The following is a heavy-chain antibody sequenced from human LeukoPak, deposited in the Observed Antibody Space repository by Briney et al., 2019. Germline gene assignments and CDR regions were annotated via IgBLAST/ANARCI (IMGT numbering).Heavy chain of an antibody. V-gene: IGHV4-4*02. CDR1: GGSISTNNW. Sequence: PSETLSLTCAVSGGSISTNNWWNWVRQPPGKGLEWIGEIYYTGSTNYNPSLKSRVTISVDKSKNQFSLKLSSVTAADTAVYYCARIISANWFDPWGQGTLVTVSS. CDR2: IYYTGST. J-gene: IGHJ5*02. D-gene: IGHD6-25*01. CDR3: ARIISANWFDP.